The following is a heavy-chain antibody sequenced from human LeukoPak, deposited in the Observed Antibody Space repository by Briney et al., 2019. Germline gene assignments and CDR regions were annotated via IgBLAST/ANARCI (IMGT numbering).Heavy chain of an antibody. J-gene: IGHJ5*02. CDR1: GFTFSSYA. Sequence: PGGSLRLSCAASGFTFSSYAMSWVRQAPGKGLEWVSAISGSGGSTYYADSVKGRFTISRDNSKNTLYLQMNSLRAEDTAVYYCAKVRYYHGSGEVWFDPWGQGTLVTVSS. D-gene: IGHD3-10*01. CDR2: ISGSGGST. CDR3: AKVRYYHGSGEVWFDP. V-gene: IGHV3-23*01.